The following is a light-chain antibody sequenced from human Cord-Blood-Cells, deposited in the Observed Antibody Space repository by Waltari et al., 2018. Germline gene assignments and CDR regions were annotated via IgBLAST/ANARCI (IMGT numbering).Light chain of an antibody. Sequence: SYVLTQPPSVSGAPGKTARITCGGTNLGSKSVHWYQQKPGPAPVLVVYDDSDRPSGIPERFSGSNSGNTATLTISRVEAGDEADYYCQVWDSSSDHWVFGGGTKLTVL. CDR2: DDS. V-gene: IGLV3-21*03. CDR3: QVWDSSSDHWV. CDR1: NLGSKS. J-gene: IGLJ3*02.